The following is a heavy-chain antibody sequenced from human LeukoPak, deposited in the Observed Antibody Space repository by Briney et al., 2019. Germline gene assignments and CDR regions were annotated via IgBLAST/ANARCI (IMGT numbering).Heavy chain of an antibody. CDR1: GFTFDDYG. D-gene: IGHD3-10*01. Sequence: GGSLRLSCAASGFTFDDYGMSWVRQAPGKGLEWVSGINWNGGSTGYADSVKGRFTISRDNAKNSLYLQMNSLRAEDTALYYCAREKVTMVRGVQEGYYYYYKDVWGKGTTVTVSS. CDR3: AREKVTMVRGVQEGYYYYYKDV. V-gene: IGHV3-20*04. J-gene: IGHJ6*03. CDR2: INWNGGST.